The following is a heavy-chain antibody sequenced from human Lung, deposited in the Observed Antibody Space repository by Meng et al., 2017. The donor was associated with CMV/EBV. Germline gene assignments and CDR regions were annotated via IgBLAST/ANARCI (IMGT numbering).Heavy chain of an antibody. Sequence: SXAASGFTVSSNYMNWVRQAPGKGLEWVSVIYSGGITYYADSVKGRVNISRDNSKNTLYLQMNSLRAEDTAVYYCARDRRGDSSGYVFCTGYFNLWXRDTLVTVSS. CDR1: GFTVSSNY. V-gene: IGHV3-53*01. CDR2: IYSGGIT. J-gene: IGHJ2*01. CDR3: ARDRRGDSSGYVFCTGYFNL. D-gene: IGHD3-22*01.